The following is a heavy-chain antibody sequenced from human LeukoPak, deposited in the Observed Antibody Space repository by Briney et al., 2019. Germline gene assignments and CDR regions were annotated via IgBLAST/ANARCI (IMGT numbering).Heavy chain of an antibody. V-gene: IGHV1-69*05. CDR3: ARAHPFPTSIAARTIGSTLLYYMDV. J-gene: IGHJ6*03. CDR2: IIPIFGTA. D-gene: IGHD6-6*01. Sequence: ASVKVSCKASGGTFSSYAISWVRQAPGQGLEWMGGIIPIFGTANYAQKFQGRVTITTDESTSTAYMELSSLRSEDTAVYYCARAHPFPTSIAARTIGSTLLYYMDVWGKGTTVTVSS. CDR1: GGTFSSYA.